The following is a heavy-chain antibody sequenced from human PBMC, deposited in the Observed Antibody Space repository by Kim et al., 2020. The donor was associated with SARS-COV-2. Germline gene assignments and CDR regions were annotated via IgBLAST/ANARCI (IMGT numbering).Heavy chain of an antibody. CDR3: ARGVKMATIRVYYY. D-gene: IGHD5-12*01. V-gene: IGHV1-46*01. J-gene: IGHJ4*02. Sequence: AQKSQGRVTMTRDTSTSTVYMELSSLRSEDTAVYYCARGVKMATIRVYYYWGQGTLVTVSS.